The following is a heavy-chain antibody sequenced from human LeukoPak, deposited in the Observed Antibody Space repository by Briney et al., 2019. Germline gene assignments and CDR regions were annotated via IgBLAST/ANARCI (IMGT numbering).Heavy chain of an antibody. V-gene: IGHV1-46*01. Sequence: GASVKVSCKASGYIFTSHYMHWMRQAPGQGLEWMGMINPSGGSTVYVQKFQGRVTMTRDTSTSTVDMELSSLRSEDTAMYYCATYSYGSVDPWGQGTLVTVSS. CDR2: INPSGGST. D-gene: IGHD5-18*01. J-gene: IGHJ5*02. CDR1: GYIFTSHY. CDR3: ATYSYGSVDP.